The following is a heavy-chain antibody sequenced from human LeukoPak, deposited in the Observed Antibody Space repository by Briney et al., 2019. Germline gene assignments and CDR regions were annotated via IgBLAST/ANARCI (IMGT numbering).Heavy chain of an antibody. D-gene: IGHD3-22*01. CDR3: ATGSGHYYDR. J-gene: IGHJ4*02. V-gene: IGHV3-30*02. CDR2: VHNDGNTK. Sequence: GGSLRLSCAASGFTFSSYYMHWVRQAPGKCLEWVAVVHNDGNTKYFGDSAKGRFTISRDNSKNTLYLQMSSLTAEDTAVYYCATGSGHYYDRWGQGTLVTVSS. CDR1: GFTFSSYY.